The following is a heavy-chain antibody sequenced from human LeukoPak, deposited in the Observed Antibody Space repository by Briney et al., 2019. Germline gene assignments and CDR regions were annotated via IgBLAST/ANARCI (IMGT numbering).Heavy chain of an antibody. V-gene: IGHV4-59*01. Sequence: SETLSLTCTVSGGSISSYYWSWIRQPPGKGLEWIGCIYYSGSTNYNPSLKSRVTISVDTSKNQFSLKLSSVTAADTAVYYCARVPLPTYHYGNYYYYYMDVWGKGTTVTVSS. J-gene: IGHJ6*03. D-gene: IGHD4-17*01. CDR2: IYYSGST. CDR3: ARVPLPTYHYGNYYYYYMDV. CDR1: GGSISSYY.